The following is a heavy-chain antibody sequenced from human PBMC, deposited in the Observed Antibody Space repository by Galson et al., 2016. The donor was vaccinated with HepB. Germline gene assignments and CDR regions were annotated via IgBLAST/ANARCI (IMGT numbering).Heavy chain of an antibody. V-gene: IGHV4-59*11. CDR3: ARVRQRVKGYSYSTLFDY. D-gene: IGHD5-18*01. J-gene: IGHJ4*02. Sequence: ETLSLTCTVSGGSISSHFCSWIRQPPGKGLEWIGHIYDSGSTNYNPSLHSRVTISVDTSKNQFSLKLSSVTAADTAVYYCARVRQRVKGYSYSTLFDYWGPGTLVTVSS. CDR2: IYDSGST. CDR1: GGSISSHF.